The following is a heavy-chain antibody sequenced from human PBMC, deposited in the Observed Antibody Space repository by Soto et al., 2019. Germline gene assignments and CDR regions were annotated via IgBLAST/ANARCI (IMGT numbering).Heavy chain of an antibody. CDR1: GGSVSSGSYY. V-gene: IGHV4-61*01. D-gene: IGHD5-18*01. CDR2: IYYSGST. J-gene: IGHJ5*02. CDR3: ASSFRYSYDLIGNWSDP. Sequence: SETLSLTCTVSGGSVSSGSYYWSWIRQPPGKGLEWIGYIYYSGSTNYNPSLKSRVTISVDTSKNQFSLKLSSVTAADTAVYYCASSFRYSYDLIGNWSDPWGQGTLVTVSS.